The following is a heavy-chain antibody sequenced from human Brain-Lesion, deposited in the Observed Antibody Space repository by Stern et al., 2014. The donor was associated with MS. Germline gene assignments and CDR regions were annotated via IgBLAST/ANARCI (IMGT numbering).Heavy chain of an antibody. D-gene: IGHD3-10*01. Sequence: QLQLQESGPGLVKPSETLSLTCTVSGGSISSSSYYWGWIRQPPGKGLEWIGSIYYRGSTYYNPSLKSRSPIPLDPSKTRFSLRVSSVTAADTAVYFCAKLWLGELPESPFDYWGQGTLVTVSS. CDR3: AKLWLGELPESPFDY. J-gene: IGHJ4*02. V-gene: IGHV4-39*01. CDR1: GGSISSSSYY. CDR2: IYYRGST.